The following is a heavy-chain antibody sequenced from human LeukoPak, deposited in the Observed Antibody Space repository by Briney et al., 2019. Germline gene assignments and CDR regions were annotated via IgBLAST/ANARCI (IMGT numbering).Heavy chain of an antibody. D-gene: IGHD2-2*01. CDR3: ARDLGSSAGSS. CDR1: GGSFSGYY. Sequence: PSETLSLTCAVYGGSFSGYYWSWIRQPPGKGLEWIGEISLNGRVNYNPSLKSRVTISIDTSKNQFSLKLSSLTAADTAVYYCARDLGSSAGSSWGQGTLITVSS. CDR2: ISLNGRV. J-gene: IGHJ5*02. V-gene: IGHV4-34*01.